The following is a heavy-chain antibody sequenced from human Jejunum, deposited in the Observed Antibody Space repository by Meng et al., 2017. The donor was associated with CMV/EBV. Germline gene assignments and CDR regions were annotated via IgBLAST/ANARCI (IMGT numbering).Heavy chain of an antibody. Sequence: VSGDSVSSSDYYWTWIWLPPGKGLEWIGYIYYNGRTYYNPSLKSRITISIDMSKNQFSLKLTSVTPADTAVYYCARFDPSGGWYVFDYWGQGTLVTAPQ. CDR1: GDSVSSSDYY. CDR2: IYYNGRT. CDR3: ARFDPSGGWYVFDY. V-gene: IGHV4-61*08. J-gene: IGHJ4*02. D-gene: IGHD6-19*01.